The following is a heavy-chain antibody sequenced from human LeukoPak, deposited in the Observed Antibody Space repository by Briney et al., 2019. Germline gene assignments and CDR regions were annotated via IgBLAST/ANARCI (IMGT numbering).Heavy chain of an antibody. V-gene: IGHV4-4*02. D-gene: IGHD1-14*01. J-gene: IGHJ4*02. CDR2: IRHSGST. Sequence: SETLSLTCAVSGDSISDSDWWTWVRQPPGKGLERIGEIRHSGSTNYSPSLKSRVTISIDKSKNQLSLKLSSVTAADTANYFCARAGIPWNPADCWGQGTLVIVSS. CDR3: ARAGIPWNPADC. CDR1: GDSISDSDW.